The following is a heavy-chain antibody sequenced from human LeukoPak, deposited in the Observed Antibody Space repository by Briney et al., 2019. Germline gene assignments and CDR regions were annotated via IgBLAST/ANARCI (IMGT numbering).Heavy chain of an antibody. CDR3: ARAEEQWSSFDY. D-gene: IGHD6-19*01. Sequence: SSETLSLTCAVYGGSLSGYYWRWIRQPPGKGLEWIGEINHSGSTNYNPSLKSRVTISVDTSKNQFSLKLSSVTAADTAVYYCARAEEQWSSFDYWGQGTLVTVSS. J-gene: IGHJ4*02. CDR2: INHSGST. V-gene: IGHV4-34*01. CDR1: GGSLSGYY.